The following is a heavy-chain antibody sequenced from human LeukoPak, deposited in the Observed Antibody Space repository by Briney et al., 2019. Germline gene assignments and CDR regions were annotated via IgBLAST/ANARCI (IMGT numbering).Heavy chain of an antibody. Sequence: SETLSLTCTVSGGSIIYTSYYWGWIRQPPGKGLEWIGYIYYSGSTNYNPSLKSRVTISVDTSKNQFSLKLSSVTAADTAVYYCARDNYGDHQGYFDLWGRGTLVTVSS. V-gene: IGHV4-61*05. J-gene: IGHJ2*01. CDR3: ARDNYGDHQGYFDL. CDR2: IYYSGST. CDR1: GGSIIYTSYY. D-gene: IGHD4-17*01.